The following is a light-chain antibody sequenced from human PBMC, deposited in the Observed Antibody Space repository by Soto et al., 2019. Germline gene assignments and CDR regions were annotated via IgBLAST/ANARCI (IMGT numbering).Light chain of an antibody. CDR2: GTS. CDR3: QQYGSSSLT. V-gene: IGKV3-20*01. J-gene: IGKJ1*01. CDR1: QSVSSSY. Sequence: EIVLTQSPGTLSLSPGERATLSCSASQSVSSSYLAWYQQKTGQAPRLLIYGTSSRANAIPDRFSGSGSGTDFNLNISRLEPEEFAVYAGQQYGSSSLTFGQGTKVESK.